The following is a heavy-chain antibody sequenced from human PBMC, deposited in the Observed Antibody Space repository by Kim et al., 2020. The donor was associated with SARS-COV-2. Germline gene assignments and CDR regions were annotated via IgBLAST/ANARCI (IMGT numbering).Heavy chain of an antibody. D-gene: IGHD5-12*01. CDR2: ISWDSGSI. CDR1: GFTFDDYA. CDR3: AKATMATNGSLFSC. J-gene: IGHJ6*01. Sequence: GGSLRLSCAASGFTFDDYAMHWVRQAPGKGLEWVSGISWDSGSIGYADSVKGRFTISRDNAKNSLYLQMNSLRAEDTALYYCAKATMATNGSLFSCWG. V-gene: IGHV3-9*01.